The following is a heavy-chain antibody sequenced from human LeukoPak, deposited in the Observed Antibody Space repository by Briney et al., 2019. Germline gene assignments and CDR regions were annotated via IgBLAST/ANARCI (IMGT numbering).Heavy chain of an antibody. Sequence: GGSLRLSCAASGFTFSSYGMHWVRQAPGKGLEWVAVILSDGSKEFYTDSVKGRFTISRDNSKNTLYLQMNSLRAEDTAVYYCARGALTSVAAPFDYWGQGTLVTVSS. D-gene: IGHD6-6*01. V-gene: IGHV3-33*01. J-gene: IGHJ4*02. CDR3: ARGALTSVAAPFDY. CDR2: ILSDGSKE. CDR1: GFTFSSYG.